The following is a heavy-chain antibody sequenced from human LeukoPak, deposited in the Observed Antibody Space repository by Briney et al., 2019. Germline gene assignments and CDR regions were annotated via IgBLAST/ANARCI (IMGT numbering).Heavy chain of an antibody. CDR1: GFTFSSYG. CDR3: VKDYDFWSGYYSPTRGYFDY. CDR2: IRYDGSNK. V-gene: IGHV3-30*02. D-gene: IGHD3-3*01. Sequence: GGSLRLSCAASGFTFSSYGMHWVRQAPGKGLEWVSFIRYDGSNKYYADSVKGRFTISRDNSENTLYLQMNSLRAEDTAVYYCVKDYDFWSGYYSPTRGYFDYWGQGTLVTVSS. J-gene: IGHJ4*02.